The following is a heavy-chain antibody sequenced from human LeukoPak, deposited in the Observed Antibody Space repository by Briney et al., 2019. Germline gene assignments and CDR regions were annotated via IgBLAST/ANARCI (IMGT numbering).Heavy chain of an antibody. J-gene: IGHJ4*02. Sequence: SQTLSLTCAISGDSVSSNSAAWNWIRQSPSRGLEWLGRTYYRSEWHNDYAVSVKSRIIISPDTSKNQFSLQLKSVIPEDTAVYYCARDLAGFGGYSYGMVDYWGQGTLVTVSS. CDR2: TYYRSEWHN. D-gene: IGHD5-18*01. CDR3: ARDLAGFGGYSYGMVDY. CDR1: GDSVSSNSAA. V-gene: IGHV6-1*01.